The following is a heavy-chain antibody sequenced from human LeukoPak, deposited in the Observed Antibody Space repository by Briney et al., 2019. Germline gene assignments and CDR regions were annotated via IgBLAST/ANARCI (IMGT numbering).Heavy chain of an antibody. CDR1: GFTFDDYG. Sequence: GGSLRLSCAASGFTFDDYGMSWVRQAPGKGLEWVSGIYWNGGSTGYADSVKGRFTISRDSAKNSLYLQMNSLRAEDTALYYCARVPGRGYSMYYFDYWGQGTLVTVSS. D-gene: IGHD5-18*01. CDR3: ARVPGRGYSMYYFDY. V-gene: IGHV3-20*04. J-gene: IGHJ4*02. CDR2: IYWNGGST.